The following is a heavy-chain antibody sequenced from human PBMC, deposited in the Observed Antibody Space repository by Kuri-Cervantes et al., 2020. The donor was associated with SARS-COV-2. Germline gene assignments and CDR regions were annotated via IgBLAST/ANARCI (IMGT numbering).Heavy chain of an antibody. CDR1: GGSFSGYY. J-gene: IGHJ4*02. CDR2: INHSGST. CDR3: ARPHGSGSYYNYRLSLDY. D-gene: IGHD3-10*01. V-gene: IGHV4-34*01. Sequence: GSPRLSCAVYGGSFSGYYWSWIRQPPGKGLEWIGEINHSGSTNYNPSLKSRVTVSVDTSKNQFSLKLSSVTAADTAVYYCARPHGSGSYYNYRLSLDYWGQGTLVTVSS.